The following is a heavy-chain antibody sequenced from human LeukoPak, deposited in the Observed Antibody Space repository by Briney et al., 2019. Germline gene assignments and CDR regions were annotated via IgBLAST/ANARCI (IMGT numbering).Heavy chain of an antibody. CDR3: ARAGFYDSSGDAFDI. CDR2: IYYSGST. D-gene: IGHD3-22*01. Sequence: SETLSLTCTVSGGSISSYYWSWIRQPPGKGLEWIGYIYYSGSTNYNPSLKSRVTISVGTSKDQFSLKLSSVTAADTAVYYCARAGFYDSSGDAFDIWGQGTMVTVSS. CDR1: GGSISSYY. J-gene: IGHJ3*02. V-gene: IGHV4-59*01.